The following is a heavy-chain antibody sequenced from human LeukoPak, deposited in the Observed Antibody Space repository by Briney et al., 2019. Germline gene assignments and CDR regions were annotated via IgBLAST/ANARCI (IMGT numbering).Heavy chain of an antibody. Sequence: GESLKISCKTSGYSFTNSWIGWVRQMPGKGLEWMGITYPSDSDIRYSPSFQGQVTISADKSISTAYLQWSSLKASDTAMYYCARQAAMGSIDYWGQGTLVSVSS. V-gene: IGHV5-51*01. J-gene: IGHJ4*02. CDR2: TYPSDSDI. D-gene: IGHD5-18*01. CDR1: GYSFTNSW. CDR3: ARQAAMGSIDY.